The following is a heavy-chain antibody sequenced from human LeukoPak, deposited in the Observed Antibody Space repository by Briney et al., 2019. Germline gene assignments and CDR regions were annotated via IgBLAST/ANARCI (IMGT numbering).Heavy chain of an antibody. D-gene: IGHD5-24*01. V-gene: IGHV3-64*01. J-gene: IGHJ4*02. CDR1: GFTFSSYA. CDR2: ISSNGGST. CDR3: ARGRWLQSFDY. Sequence: GGSLRLSCAASGFTFSSYAMHWVRQAPGKGLEYVSAISSNGGSTYYAHSVNGRFNISRDNSKNTLYLQMGSLRAEDMAVYYCARGRWLQSFDYWGQGTLVTVSS.